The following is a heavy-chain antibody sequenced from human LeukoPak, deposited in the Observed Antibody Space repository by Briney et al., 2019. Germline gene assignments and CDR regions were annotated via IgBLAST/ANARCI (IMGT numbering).Heavy chain of an antibody. J-gene: IGHJ4*02. CDR1: GYSISSGYY. V-gene: IGHV4-38-2*01. Sequence: PSETLSLTCAVSGYSISSGYYWGWIRQPPGKGLEWIGYTYYGGSTDYSPSLKSRLTISVDTSKNQFSLKLSSVTAADTAVYYCAIGTYTDPFFDYWGQGTLVTVSS. CDR3: AIGTYTDPFFDY. D-gene: IGHD2-2*02. CDR2: TYYGGST.